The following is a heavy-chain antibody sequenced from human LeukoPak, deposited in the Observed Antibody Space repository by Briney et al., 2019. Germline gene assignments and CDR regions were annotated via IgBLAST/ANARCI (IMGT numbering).Heavy chain of an antibody. CDR3: TTCRYDYGSTGYSYFDY. CDR2: ILSKTSGGTT. V-gene: IGHV3-15*01. Sequence: GGSHTLSCAASGLAFGNAWMAWVRQAPGKGLEWVSRILSKTSGGTTDYAASVKGRFTISRDDSKSTLYLQMHSLKTEDTAVYYCTTCRYDYGSTGYSYFDYWGQGTLVTVSS. J-gene: IGHJ4*02. D-gene: IGHD3-22*01. CDR1: GLAFGNAW.